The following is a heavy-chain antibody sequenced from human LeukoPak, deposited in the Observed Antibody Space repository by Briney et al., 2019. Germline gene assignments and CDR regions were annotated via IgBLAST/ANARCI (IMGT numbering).Heavy chain of an antibody. J-gene: IGHJ5*02. CDR2: IYYSGIT. V-gene: IGHV4-39*01. Sequence: SETLSLTCTVSVRSISISGAYWGWIRQPPGKGLEWIGIIYYSGITYYNPALKSRLTISVDTSKNQLSLKLSSVTATDTAVYSCARRGYCSSTSCYEYWFDPWGQGTLVTVSS. D-gene: IGHD2-2*01. CDR3: ARRGYCSSTSCYEYWFDP. CDR1: VRSISISGAY.